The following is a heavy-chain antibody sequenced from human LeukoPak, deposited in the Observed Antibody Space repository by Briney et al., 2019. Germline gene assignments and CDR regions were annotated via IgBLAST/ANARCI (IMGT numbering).Heavy chain of an antibody. J-gene: IGHJ4*02. Sequence: GESLQISCKGSGYRFVSHWIGWVRQLPGKGLEWMGIIYPGGYDTRYSPSFQGQVTISADKSISTAYLQWSSLKASDTAMYYCARHRIVGATNYFDYWGQGTLVTVSS. CDR1: GYRFVSHW. CDR2: IYPGGYDT. D-gene: IGHD1-26*01. CDR3: ARHRIVGATNYFDY. V-gene: IGHV5-51*01.